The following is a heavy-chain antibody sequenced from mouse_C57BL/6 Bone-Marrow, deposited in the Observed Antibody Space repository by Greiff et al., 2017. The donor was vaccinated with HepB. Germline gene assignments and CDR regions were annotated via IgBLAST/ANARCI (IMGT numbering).Heavy chain of an antibody. Sequence: VQLQESGPGLVQPSQSLSITCTVSGFSLTSYGVHWVRQSPGKGLEWLGVIWSGGSTDYNAAFISRLSISKDNSTSQVFFKMNSLQADDTAIYYCARNTPYYYGSPWYFDVWGTGTTVTVSS. J-gene: IGHJ1*03. CDR1: GFSLTSYG. CDR3: ARNTPYYYGSPWYFDV. CDR2: IWSGGST. D-gene: IGHD1-1*01. V-gene: IGHV2-2*01.